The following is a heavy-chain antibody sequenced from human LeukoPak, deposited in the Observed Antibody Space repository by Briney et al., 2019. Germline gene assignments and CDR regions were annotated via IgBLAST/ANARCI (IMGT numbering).Heavy chain of an antibody. D-gene: IGHD6-13*01. V-gene: IGHV4-59*11. CDR2: IYYSGST. Sequence: SETLSLTCTVSGGSISSHYWSWIRQPPGKGLEWIGYIYYSGSTNYNPSLKSRVTISVDTSKNQFSLKLSSVTAADTAVYYCAKGGVAAARDYWGQGTLVTVSS. J-gene: IGHJ4*02. CDR3: AKGGVAAARDY. CDR1: GGSISSHY.